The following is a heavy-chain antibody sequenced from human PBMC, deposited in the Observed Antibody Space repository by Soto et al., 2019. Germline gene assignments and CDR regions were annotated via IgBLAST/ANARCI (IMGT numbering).Heavy chain of an antibody. CDR2: VNGDGSST. CDR1: GFSLSKYW. D-gene: IGHD3-16*01. CDR3: ARGGSTDFYGLLDL. Sequence: EVQLVESGGASVQPGGSLRLSCAASGFSLSKYWMHWVRQAPGKGLEWVSRVNGDGSSTTYADSVSGRFIISRDNSKNTVFLQMSSLRADETARYYCARGGSTDFYGLLDLWGQGTLVIVSS. J-gene: IGHJ5*02. V-gene: IGHV3-74*01.